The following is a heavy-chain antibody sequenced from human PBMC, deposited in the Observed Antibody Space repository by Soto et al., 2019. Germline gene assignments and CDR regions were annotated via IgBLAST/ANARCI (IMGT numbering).Heavy chain of an antibody. V-gene: IGHV1-18*01. CDR3: ACVGGGDCFDY. J-gene: IGHJ4*02. CDR1: GYTFTRYG. D-gene: IGHD2-21*01. CDR2: INPYNGNR. Sequence: QVQLVQSGTEVKKPGDSVKVSCKASGYTFTRYGISWVRQAPGQGLEWMGWINPYNGNRYYAQRLQGRVTMTTDTSTSTGYMELRSLRSAATAVYYCACVGGGDCFDYWGQGTLVIVSS.